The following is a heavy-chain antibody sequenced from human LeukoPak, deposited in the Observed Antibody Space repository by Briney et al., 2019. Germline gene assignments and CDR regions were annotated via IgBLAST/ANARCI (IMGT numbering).Heavy chain of an antibody. V-gene: IGHV4-30-2*01. Sequence: PSETLSLTCAVSGGSISSGGYSWRWIRQPPGKGLEWIGYIYHSGSTYYNPSLKSRVTISVDRSKNQFSLKLSSVTAADTAVYYCARHQGYDSSGYGYYGMDVWGQGTTVTVSS. CDR2: IYHSGST. CDR3: ARHQGYDSSGYGYYGMDV. D-gene: IGHD3-22*01. CDR1: GGSISSGGYS. J-gene: IGHJ6*02.